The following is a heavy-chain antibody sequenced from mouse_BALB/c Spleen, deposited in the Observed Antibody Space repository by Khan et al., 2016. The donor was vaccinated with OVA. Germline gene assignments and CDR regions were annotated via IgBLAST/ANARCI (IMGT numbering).Heavy chain of an antibody. CDR1: GYTFTTYW. CDR3: TRDTIDY. CDR2: INPTSGYT. Sequence: QVRLQQSGAERAKPGASVKMSCKASGYTFTTYWMHWVKQRPGQGLEWIGYINPTSGYTDYNEKFKDRATLSADKSSSTAYMQLSSLTSEDSAVYYCTRDTIDYWGQGTTLTVSS. J-gene: IGHJ2*01. V-gene: IGHV1-7*01.